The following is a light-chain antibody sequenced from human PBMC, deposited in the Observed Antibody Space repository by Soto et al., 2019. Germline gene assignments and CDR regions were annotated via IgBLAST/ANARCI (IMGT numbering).Light chain of an antibody. CDR2: AAS. J-gene: IGKJ4*01. CDR3: QQGYRTPLT. V-gene: IGKV1-39*01. CDR1: QSISNS. Sequence: DLQMTQSPSSLSASVGDGVTFTCRASQSISNSLNWYQQKSGKAPKLLIYAASSLQSGVPSRFSGSGSGTDFTLTISSLQPEDFATYYCQQGYRTPLTFGGGTKVEIK.